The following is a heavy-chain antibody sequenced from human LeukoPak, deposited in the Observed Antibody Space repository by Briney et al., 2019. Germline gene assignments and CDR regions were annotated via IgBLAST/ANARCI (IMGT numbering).Heavy chain of an antibody. V-gene: IGHV3-21*01. CDR3: AREGSSGYYFDY. Sequence: PGGSLRLSCAASGFTFSSHSMNWVRQAPGKGLEWVSSISSSSYIYYADSVKGRFTISRDNAKNSLYLQMNSLRAEDTAVYYCAREGSSGYYFDYWGQGTLVTVSS. D-gene: IGHD3-22*01. J-gene: IGHJ4*02. CDR2: ISSSSYI. CDR1: GFTFSSHS.